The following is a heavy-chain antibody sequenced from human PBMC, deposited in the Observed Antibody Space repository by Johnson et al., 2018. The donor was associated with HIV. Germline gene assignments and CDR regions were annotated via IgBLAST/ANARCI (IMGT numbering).Heavy chain of an antibody. Sequence: VQLVESGGGVARPGGSLRLSCEASGFTFDDYGMSWVRQAPGKGLEWVAGINWNGGSTGYADSVKGRCTISRDNAKNSLYLQMNSLRAEDTALYYCARYNGVDSSSSGQTDIWGQGTMVTVSS. CDR1: GFTFDDYG. CDR3: ARYNGVDSSSSGQTDI. V-gene: IGHV3-20*04. D-gene: IGHD2-8*01. CDR2: INWNGGST. J-gene: IGHJ3*02.